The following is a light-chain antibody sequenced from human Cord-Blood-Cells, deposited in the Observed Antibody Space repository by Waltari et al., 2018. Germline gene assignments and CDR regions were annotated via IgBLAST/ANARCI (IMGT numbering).Light chain of an antibody. CDR1: SSDVGGYHY. CDR2: AVS. Sequence: QSALTQPASLSGAPGQSIPISCTGTSSDVGGYHYVSWYQQHPGKAPKLMIYAVSKRPSGVSNRFSGSKSGNTASLTIAGLQAEDEADYYCSSYTSSSTYVFGTGTKVTVL. CDR3: SSYTSSSTYV. V-gene: IGLV2-14*01. J-gene: IGLJ1*01.